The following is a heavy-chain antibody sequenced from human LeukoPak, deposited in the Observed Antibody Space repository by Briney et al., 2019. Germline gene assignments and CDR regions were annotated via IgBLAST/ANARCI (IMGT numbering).Heavy chain of an antibody. CDR1: GGSISSYY. J-gene: IGHJ4*02. CDR2: IYYSGST. CDR3: ARWRRYYDSSGYPDY. D-gene: IGHD3-22*01. Sequence: SETLSLTCTVSGGSISSYYWSWIRQPPGKGLEWIGYIYYSGSTNYNPSLKSRVTISVDTSKNQFSLKLSSVTAADTAVYYCARWRRYYDSSGYPDYWGQGTLVTVSS. V-gene: IGHV4-59*08.